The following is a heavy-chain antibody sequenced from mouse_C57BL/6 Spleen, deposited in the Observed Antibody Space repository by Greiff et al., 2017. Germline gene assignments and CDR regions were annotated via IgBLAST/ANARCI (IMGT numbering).Heavy chain of an antibody. J-gene: IGHJ4*01. CDR3: ARGVFITTDAMDY. Sequence: QVQLKQSGPELVKPGASVKISCKASGYAFSSSWMNWVKQRPGKGLEWIGRIYPGDGDTNYNGKFKGKATLTADKSSSTAYMQLSSLTSEDSAVYFCARGVFITTDAMDYWGQGTSVTVSS. V-gene: IGHV1-82*01. CDR1: GYAFSSSW. CDR2: IYPGDGDT. D-gene: IGHD1-1*01.